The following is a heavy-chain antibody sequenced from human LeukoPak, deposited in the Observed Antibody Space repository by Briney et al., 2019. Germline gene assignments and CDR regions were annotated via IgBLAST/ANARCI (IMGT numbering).Heavy chain of an antibody. CDR1: GFTVSSNY. Sequence: GGSLRLSCAASGFTVSSNYINWVRQAPGKGLEWVSLIYGSGSADYADSVKGRFTISRDNSMNTVYLQMNSLRAEDTAVYYCARINFGGDYWGQGTLVTVSS. CDR3: ARINFGGDY. J-gene: IGHJ4*02. CDR2: IYGSGSA. D-gene: IGHD3-10*01. V-gene: IGHV3-66*01.